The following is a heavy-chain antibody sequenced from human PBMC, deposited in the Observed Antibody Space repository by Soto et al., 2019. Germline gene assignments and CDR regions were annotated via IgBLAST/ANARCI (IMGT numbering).Heavy chain of an antibody. CDR2: INYSGST. Sequence: SETLSLTCTVSGGSISSSSYYWGWIRQPPGKGLEWIGSINYSGSTYYNPSLKSRVTISVDTSKNQFSLKLSSVTAADTAVYYCARARMVVAATPVDYWGQGTLVTVSS. CDR3: ARARMVVAATPVDY. CDR1: GGSISSSSYY. J-gene: IGHJ4*02. D-gene: IGHD2-15*01. V-gene: IGHV4-39*01.